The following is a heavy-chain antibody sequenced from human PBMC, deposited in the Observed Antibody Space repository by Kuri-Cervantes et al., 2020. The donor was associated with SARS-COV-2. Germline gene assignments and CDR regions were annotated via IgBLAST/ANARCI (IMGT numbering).Heavy chain of an antibody. CDR2: ISCSGGST. D-gene: IGHD2-15*01. Sequence: ESLKISCAASGFTFSSYAMSWVRQAPGKGPEWVSAISCSGGSTYYTDSVKGRFPISRDNSKNTLYLHMHRLRAEDTAVYYCSRAGQHIVVAGTYFDYWGQGTLVTVSS. CDR1: GFTFSSYA. V-gene: IGHV3-23*01. J-gene: IGHJ4*02. CDR3: SRAGQHIVVAGTYFDY.